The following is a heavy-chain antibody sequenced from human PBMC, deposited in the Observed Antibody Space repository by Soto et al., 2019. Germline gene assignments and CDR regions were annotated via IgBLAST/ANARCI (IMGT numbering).Heavy chain of an antibody. D-gene: IGHD2-8*01. CDR1: GGTFSSYA. Sequence: ASVKVSCKASGGTFSSYAISWVRQAPGQGLEWMGGIIPIFGTANYAQKFQGRVTITADESTSTAYMELSSLRSEDTAVYYCAREAYCTNGVCYTEGYYYYYYGMDAWGQGTTVTVSS. CDR3: AREAYCTNGVCYTEGYYYYYYGMDA. CDR2: IIPIFGTA. J-gene: IGHJ6*02. V-gene: IGHV1-69*13.